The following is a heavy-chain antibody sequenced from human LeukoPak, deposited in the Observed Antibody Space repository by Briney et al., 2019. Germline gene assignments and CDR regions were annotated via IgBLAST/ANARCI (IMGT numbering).Heavy chain of an antibody. V-gene: IGHV3-64*01. D-gene: IGHD3-16*02. CDR2: ISGNGVST. Sequence: PGGSLRLSCAASGFTFSSYAMYWVRRTPGKGLEYVSVISGNGVSTHYATSVKGRFTISRDNSKNTLFLQMGSLRAEDMAVYYCARDGLITFGGVIVNEDYWGQGTLVTVSS. CDR1: GFTFSSYA. CDR3: ARDGLITFGGVIVNEDY. J-gene: IGHJ4*02.